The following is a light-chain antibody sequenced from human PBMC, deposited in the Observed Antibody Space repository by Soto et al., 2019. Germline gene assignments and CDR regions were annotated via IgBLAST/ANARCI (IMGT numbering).Light chain of an antibody. CDR1: QSISRL. CDR2: DAS. CDR3: KWYNTC. V-gene: IGKV1-5*01. J-gene: IGKJ4*01. Sequence: DIQLAQSPSTLSASVGDRVTITCRASQSISRLLAWYQQKPGKAPKVLIYDASNLGSGVPSRFSASGSGTEFTLTISSLQPDDFATYYCKWYNTCFGAGTKV.